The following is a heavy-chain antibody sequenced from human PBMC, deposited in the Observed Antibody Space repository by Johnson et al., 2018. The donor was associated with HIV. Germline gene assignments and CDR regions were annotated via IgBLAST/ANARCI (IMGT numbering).Heavy chain of an antibody. CDR3: AKDGGRWSYSLDV. Sequence: QEQLVESGGGVVQPGRSLRLSCAASGFTFSSYAMHWVRQAPGKGLEWVAVISYDGSNKYYADSVKGRFTISRDNSKNTLYLQMNSLRAEDTAVYYCAKDGGRWSYSLDVWGQGTMVSVSS. CDR1: GFTFSSYA. V-gene: IGHV3-30-3*01. J-gene: IGHJ3*01. D-gene: IGHD3-16*01. CDR2: ISYDGSNK.